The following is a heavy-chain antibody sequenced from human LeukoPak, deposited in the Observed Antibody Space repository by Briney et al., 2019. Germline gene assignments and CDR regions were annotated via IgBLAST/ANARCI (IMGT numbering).Heavy chain of an antibody. Sequence: SETLSLTCTVSGGSISSGGYYWSWIRQPAGKGLECIGHIYSSGSTNYNPSLKSRVTISVDTSKNQFSLKLSSVTAADTAVYYCARVVTMIVVVPQTYFDYWGQGTLVTVSS. CDR2: IYSSGST. CDR3: ARVVTMIVVVPQTYFDY. J-gene: IGHJ4*02. CDR1: GGSISSGGYY. V-gene: IGHV4-61*10. D-gene: IGHD3-22*01.